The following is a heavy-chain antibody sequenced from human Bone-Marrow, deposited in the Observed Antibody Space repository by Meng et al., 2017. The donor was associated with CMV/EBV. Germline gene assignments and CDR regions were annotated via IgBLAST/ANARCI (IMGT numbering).Heavy chain of an antibody. CDR2: IYHSGST. D-gene: IGHD3-3*01. V-gene: IGHV4-38-2*02. Sequence: SETLSLTCTVSGYSISSGYYWGWIRQPPGKGLEWIGSIYHSGSTYYNPSLKSRVTISVDTSKNQFSLKLSSVTAADTAAYYCARGTTIFVGALIAYWGQGTLVTVSS. J-gene: IGHJ4*02. CDR1: GYSISSGYY. CDR3: ARGTTIFVGALIAY.